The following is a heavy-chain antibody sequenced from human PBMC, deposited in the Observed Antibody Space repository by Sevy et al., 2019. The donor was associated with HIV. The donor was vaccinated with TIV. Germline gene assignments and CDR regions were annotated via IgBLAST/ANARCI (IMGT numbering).Heavy chain of an antibody. J-gene: IGHJ6*02. Sequence: GGSLRLSCAASGFTFSSYSMNWVRQAPGKGLEWVSSISSSSSYIYYADSVKGRFTISRDNAKNSLYLQMNSLRAEDTAVYYCARAYCSGGSGYSGRFDYYYGMDVWGQGTTVTVSS. CDR3: ARAYCSGGSGYSGRFDYYYGMDV. CDR1: GFTFSSYS. CDR2: ISSSSSYI. V-gene: IGHV3-21*01. D-gene: IGHD2-15*01.